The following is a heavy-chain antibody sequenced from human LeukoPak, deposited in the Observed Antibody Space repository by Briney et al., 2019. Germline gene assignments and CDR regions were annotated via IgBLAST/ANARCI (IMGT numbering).Heavy chain of an antibody. Sequence: PGRSLRLSCAASGFTFSSYGMHWVRQAPGKGLEWVAVIWYDGSNKYYADSVKGRFTISRDNSKNTLYLQMNSLRAEDTAVYYCARDYLAYCGGDCYSRNYYYYYGMDVWGQGTTVTVSS. CDR1: GFTFSSYG. CDR3: ARDYLAYCGGDCYSRNYYYYYGMDV. CDR2: IWYDGSNK. D-gene: IGHD2-21*02. J-gene: IGHJ6*02. V-gene: IGHV3-33*08.